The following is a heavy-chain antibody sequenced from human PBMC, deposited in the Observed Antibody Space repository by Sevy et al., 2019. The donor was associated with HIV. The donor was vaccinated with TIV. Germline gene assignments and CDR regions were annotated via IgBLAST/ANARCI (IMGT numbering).Heavy chain of an antibody. CDR1: GFTFRTYA. V-gene: IGHV3-23*01. CDR3: AKDAYYYDGSGYSMSQWYYGMDV. CDR2: ISGSGGDT. Sequence: GGSLRLSCAASGFTFRTYAMSWVRQAPGKGLEWVSDISGSGGDTYYADSVKGRFTISRDNSKNTLYLQMSSLRAEDTAVYYCAKDAYYYDGSGYSMSQWYYGMDVWDQGTTVTVSS. D-gene: IGHD3-22*01. J-gene: IGHJ6*02.